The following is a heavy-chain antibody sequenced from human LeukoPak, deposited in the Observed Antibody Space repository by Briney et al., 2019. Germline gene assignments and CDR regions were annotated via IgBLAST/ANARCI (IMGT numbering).Heavy chain of an antibody. J-gene: IGHJ4*02. D-gene: IGHD3-16*01. CDR2: IKSKTDGGTT. CDR3: TTDLYDYVWGSPSDY. V-gene: IGHV3-15*01. Sequence: GGSLRLSCVASGFPFSGYWMDWVRQAPGKGLEWVGRIKSKTDGGTTDYAAPVKGRFTISRDDSKNTLYLQMNSLKTEDTAVYYCTTDLYDYVWGSPSDYWGQGTLVTVSS. CDR1: GFPFSGYW.